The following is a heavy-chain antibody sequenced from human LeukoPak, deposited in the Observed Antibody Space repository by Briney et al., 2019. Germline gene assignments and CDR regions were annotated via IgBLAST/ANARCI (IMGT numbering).Heavy chain of an antibody. V-gene: IGHV4-39*02. CDR3: ARDERRRSQGYCSGGSCYRPYYYYGMDV. J-gene: IGHJ6*02. CDR1: GGSISSSSYS. Sequence: PSETLSLTCTVSGGSISSSSYSWGWIRQPPGKGLEWIGSIYYSGSTYYNPSLKSRVTISVDTSKNQFSLKLSSVTAADTAVYYCARDERRRSQGYCSGGSCYRPYYYYGMDVWGQGTTVTVSS. CDR2: IYYSGST. D-gene: IGHD2-15*01.